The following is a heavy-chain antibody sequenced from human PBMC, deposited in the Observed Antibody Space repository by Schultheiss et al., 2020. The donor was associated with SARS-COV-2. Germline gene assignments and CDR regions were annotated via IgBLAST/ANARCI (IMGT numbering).Heavy chain of an antibody. CDR1: GYSFTSYW. Sequence: GALRLSCKGSGYSFTSYWIGWVRQMPGKGLEWMVIIYPGDSDTRYSPSFQGQVTISADKSISTAYLQWSSLKASDTAMYYCARPGAAAAGTSNYWGQGTLVTVSS. CDR3: ARPGAAAAGTSNY. V-gene: IGHV5-51*01. CDR2: IYPGDSDT. J-gene: IGHJ4*02. D-gene: IGHD6-13*01.